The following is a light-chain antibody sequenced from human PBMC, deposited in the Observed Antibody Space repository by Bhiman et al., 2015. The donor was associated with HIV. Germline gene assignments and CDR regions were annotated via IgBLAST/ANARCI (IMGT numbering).Light chain of an antibody. V-gene: IGLV2-14*01. CDR1: SSDVGGYKY. CDR2: DVS. Sequence: QSALTQPASVSGSPGQSITISCTGTSSDVGGYKYVSWYQQHTGKAPKLMIYDVSKRPSGVSNRFSGSKSGNTASLTISGLQAEDEADYYCSSYTSSSTYVFGTGTKVTVL. CDR3: SSYTSSSTYV. J-gene: IGLJ1*01.